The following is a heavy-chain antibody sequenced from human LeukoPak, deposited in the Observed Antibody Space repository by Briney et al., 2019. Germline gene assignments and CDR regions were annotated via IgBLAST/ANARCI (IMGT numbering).Heavy chain of an antibody. D-gene: IGHD3-22*01. CDR3: AKLYDSSAYYTKRVETVGY. CDR1: GFTFSSYA. CDR2: ISGSGGST. J-gene: IGHJ4*02. Sequence: PGGSLRLSCAASGFTFSSYAMNWVRQAPGKGLEWVSAISGSGGSTYYADSVKGRFTISRDNSKNTLYLQMNSLGAEDTAVYYCAKLYDSSAYYTKRVETVGYWGQGTLVTVSS. V-gene: IGHV3-23*01.